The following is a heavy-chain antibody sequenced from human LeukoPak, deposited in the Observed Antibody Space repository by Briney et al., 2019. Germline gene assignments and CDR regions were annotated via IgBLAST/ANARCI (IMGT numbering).Heavy chain of an antibody. V-gene: IGHV4-4*02. CDR3: ARDPTYYYDSSGYLGAFDI. CDR1: GGSISSSNW. Sequence: PSETLSLTCAVSGGSISSSNWWSWVRPSPGKGLEWIGEIYHSGTTNYNPSLKGRVTISVDKSKNQFSLRLSSVTAADTAVYYCARDPTYYYDSSGYLGAFDIWGQGTTVTVSS. J-gene: IGHJ3*02. D-gene: IGHD3-22*01. CDR2: IYHSGTT.